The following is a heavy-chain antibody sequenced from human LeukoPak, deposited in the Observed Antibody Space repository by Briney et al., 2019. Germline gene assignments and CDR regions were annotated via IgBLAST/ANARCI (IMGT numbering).Heavy chain of an antibody. V-gene: IGHV1-24*01. D-gene: IGHD3-22*01. Sequence: ASVKVSCKVSGYTLTELSMRWVRQAPGKGLEWMGGFDPEDGETIYAQKFQGRVTMTEDTSTDTAYMELSSLRSEDTAVYYCAATKWYYYDSSGYSFIDWDYWGQGTLVTVSS. CDR3: AATKWYYYDSSGYSFIDWDY. CDR2: FDPEDGET. CDR1: GYTLTELS. J-gene: IGHJ4*02.